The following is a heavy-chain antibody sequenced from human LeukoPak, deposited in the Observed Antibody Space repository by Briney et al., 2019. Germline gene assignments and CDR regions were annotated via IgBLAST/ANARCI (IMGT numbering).Heavy chain of an antibody. V-gene: IGHV4-39*01. CDR3: ARVCSGGSCYPSNWFDP. CDR2: IYYSGST. Sequence: SETLSLTCTVSGGSISSSSYYWGWIRQPPGKGLEWIGSIYYSGSTYYNPSLKSRVTIPVDTSKNQFSLKLSSVTAADTAVYYCARVCSGGSCYPSNWFDPWGQGTLVTVSS. CDR1: GGSISSSSYY. D-gene: IGHD2-15*01. J-gene: IGHJ5*02.